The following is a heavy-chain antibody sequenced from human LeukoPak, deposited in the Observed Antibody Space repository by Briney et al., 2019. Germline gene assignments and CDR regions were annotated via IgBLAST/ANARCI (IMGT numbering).Heavy chain of an antibody. J-gene: IGHJ4*02. V-gene: IGHV4-59*01. CDR1: GGSISSYY. Sequence: SETLSLTCTVSGGSISSYYWSWIRQPPGKGLEWIGYIYYTGSTNYNPSLKSRITISVDTSKNQFSLKLNSLTAADTAVYYCARDRGEMATIRYFDYWGQGTLVTVSS. CDR3: ARDRGEMATIRYFDY. D-gene: IGHD5-24*01. CDR2: IYYTGST.